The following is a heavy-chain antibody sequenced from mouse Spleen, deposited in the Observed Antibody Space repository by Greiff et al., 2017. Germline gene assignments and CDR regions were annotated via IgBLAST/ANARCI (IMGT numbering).Heavy chain of an antibody. CDR2: INPSTGGT. CDR3: ARSNYGSRGFAY. D-gene: IGHD1-1*01. CDR1: GYSFTGYY. V-gene: IGHV1-42*01. Sequence: VQLKQSGPELVKPGASVKISCKASGYSFTGYYMNWVKQSPEKSLEWIGEINPSTGGTTYNQKFKAKATLTVDKSSSTAYMQLKSLTSEDSAVYYCARSNYGSRGFAYWGQGTLVTVSA. J-gene: IGHJ3*01.